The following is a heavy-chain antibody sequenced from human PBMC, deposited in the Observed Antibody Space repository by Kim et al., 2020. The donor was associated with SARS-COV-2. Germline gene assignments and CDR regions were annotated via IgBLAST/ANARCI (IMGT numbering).Heavy chain of an antibody. J-gene: IGHJ6*02. Sequence: GGSLRLSCAASGFTFSSYGMHWVRQAPGKGLEWVAVISYDGSNKYYADSVKGRFTISRDNSKNTLYLQMNSLRAEDTAVYYCAKGGDQYYDFWSGYYNPYYYGMDVWGQGTTVTVSS. CDR3: AKGGDQYYDFWSGYYNPYYYGMDV. D-gene: IGHD3-3*01. V-gene: IGHV3-30*18. CDR1: GFTFSSYG. CDR2: ISYDGSNK.